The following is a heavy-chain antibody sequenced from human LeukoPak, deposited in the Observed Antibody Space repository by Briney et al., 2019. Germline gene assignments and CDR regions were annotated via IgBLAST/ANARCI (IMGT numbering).Heavy chain of an antibody. V-gene: IGHV4-28*01. CDR3: ARSSGYLDY. J-gene: IGHJ4*02. CDR1: GYSISSSNW. Sequence: SETLSLTCAVSGYSISSSNWWGWIRQPPGKGLEWIGYIYYSGSTYYNPSLKSRVTMSVDTSKNRFSLRLSSVTAVDTAVYYCARSSGYLDYWGQGTLVTVSS. CDR2: IYYSGST. D-gene: IGHD2-15*01.